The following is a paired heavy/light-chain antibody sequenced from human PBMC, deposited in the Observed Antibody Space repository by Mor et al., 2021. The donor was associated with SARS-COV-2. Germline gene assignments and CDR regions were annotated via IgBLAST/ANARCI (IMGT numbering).Heavy chain of an antibody. CDR1: GFTFSFYG. V-gene: IGHV3-30*18. Sequence: QVQLVESGGGVVQPGRSLRLSCAASGFTFSFYGIHWVRQAPGKGLEWMAVISYDGSNKYYADSVKGRFTISRDNSKNTLYLQMNSVRAEDTAVYYCAKAPQGGAEYYRYGMDVWGQGTTVTVSS. CDR2: ISYDGSNK. D-gene: IGHD2-21*01. J-gene: IGHJ6*02. CDR3: AKAPQGGAEYYRYGMDV.
Light chain of an antibody. V-gene: IGLV1-44*01. J-gene: IGLJ3*02. CDR1: SSNIGSNI. CDR2: GNN. Sequence: QSVLTQPPSASGTPGQRVTISCSGSSSNIGSNIVNWYQQLPGTAPKLLIYGNNQRPSGVPDRFSGSKSGTSASLAISGLQSEDEADYYCSAWDDSLSGWVFGGGTKLTVL. CDR3: SAWDDSLSGWV.